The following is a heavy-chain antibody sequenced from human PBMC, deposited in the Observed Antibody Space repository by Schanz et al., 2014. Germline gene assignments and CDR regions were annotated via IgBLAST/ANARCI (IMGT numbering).Heavy chain of an antibody. V-gene: IGHV4-61*02. Sequence: QVQLQESGPGLVKPSQTLSLTCIVSGGSISSGTYYWSWLRQPAGKGLEWIGRIYTSGTTNYNPPLKGRVTISLDTSKNQSSLKRSSVTAADTAVYYCAREPLSGYNWFDPWGQGSLVTVSS. J-gene: IGHJ5*02. D-gene: IGHD6-25*01. CDR3: AREPLSGYNWFDP. CDR1: GGSISSGTYY. CDR2: IYTSGTT.